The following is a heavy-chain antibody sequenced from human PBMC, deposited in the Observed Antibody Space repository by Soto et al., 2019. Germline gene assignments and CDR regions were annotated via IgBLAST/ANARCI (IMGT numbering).Heavy chain of an antibody. CDR2: ISPYNGDS. CDR1: GYTFRSYG. CDR3: AGVDYGGSPITS. J-gene: IGHJ5*02. D-gene: IGHD4-17*01. Sequence: QVQLVQSGAEVKKPGASVKVSCKASGYTFRSYGISWVRQAPGQGFEWMGWISPYNGDSDYAQKLQGRVTMTTDTSTRTAYMERRRVGYEDAVLYCCAGVDYGGSPITSWGQGTLVTVSS. V-gene: IGHV1-18*01.